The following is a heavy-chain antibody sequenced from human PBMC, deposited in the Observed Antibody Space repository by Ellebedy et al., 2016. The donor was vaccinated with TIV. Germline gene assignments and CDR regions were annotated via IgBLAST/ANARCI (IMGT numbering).Heavy chain of an antibody. V-gene: IGHV3-66*01. CDR2: MNSDGST. CDR3: ARDVVVTAKYYFDY. J-gene: IGHJ4*02. Sequence: GESLKISCAASGFTISSNYMSWVRQAPGKGLEWVSVMNSDGSTYYADSVKGRFTISRDNFQNTLYLHMDNLRAEDTAVYYCARDVVVTAKYYFDYWGQGTLVTVSS. D-gene: IGHD2-21*02. CDR1: GFTISSNY.